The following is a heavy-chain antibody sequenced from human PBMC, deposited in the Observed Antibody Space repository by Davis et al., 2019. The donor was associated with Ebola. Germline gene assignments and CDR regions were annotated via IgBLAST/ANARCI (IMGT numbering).Heavy chain of an antibody. V-gene: IGHV3-74*01. Sequence: GESLKISCAPSGFTFSDYYMHWVRQAPGRDLVWVAHINGAGSYTGYADSVKGRFTISRDNTKNTLYLQMNSLRVDDTAVYYCARGGVVAACDYWGQGTLVTVSS. D-gene: IGHD2-15*01. CDR2: INGAGSYT. CDR1: GFTFSDYY. J-gene: IGHJ4*02. CDR3: ARGGVVAACDY.